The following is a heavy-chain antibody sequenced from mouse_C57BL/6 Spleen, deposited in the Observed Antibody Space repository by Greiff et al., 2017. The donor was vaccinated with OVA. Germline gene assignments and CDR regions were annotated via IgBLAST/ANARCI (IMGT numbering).Heavy chain of an antibody. CDR2: ISSGSSTI. Sequence: EVKLMESGGGLVKPGGSLKLSCAASGFTFSDYGMHWVRQAPEKGLEWVAYISSGSSTIYYADTVKGRFTISRDNAKNTLFLQMTSLRSEETAMYYCASSYYGSSYRGYFDYWGQGTTLTVSS. V-gene: IGHV5-17*01. CDR1: GFTFSDYG. J-gene: IGHJ2*01. D-gene: IGHD1-1*01. CDR3: ASSYYGSSYRGYFDY.